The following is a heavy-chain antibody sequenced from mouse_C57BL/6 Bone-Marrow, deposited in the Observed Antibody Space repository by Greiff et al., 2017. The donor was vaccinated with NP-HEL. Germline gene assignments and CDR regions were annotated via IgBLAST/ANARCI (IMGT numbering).Heavy chain of an antibody. D-gene: IGHD2-1*01. CDR1: GFTFTSYS. CDR3: ARGSYYGNP. J-gene: IGHJ2*01. V-gene: IGHV5-9*01. Sequence: LLQSGAGFVNPGASLNLSCAASGFTFTSYSMSWVRQTPVKSLEWVATISGGGGNPYYPDSVKGRFTISRDNAKNTLYLQMSSLRSEDTALYYCARGSYYGNPWGQGTTLTVAS. CDR2: ISGGGGNP.